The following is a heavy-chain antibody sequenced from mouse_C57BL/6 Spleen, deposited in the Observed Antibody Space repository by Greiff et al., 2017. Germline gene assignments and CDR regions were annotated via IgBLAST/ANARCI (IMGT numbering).Heavy chain of an antibody. Sequence: EVMLVESGGDLVKPGGSLKLSCAASGFTFSRYGLSWVRQTPEKRLEWVATISSGGSYTYYPDSVKGRFTISRDNAKNTLYLQMSSLKSDDTAMYYCARLYDYAMDDWGQGTSVTVSS. CDR2: ISSGGSYT. D-gene: IGHD2-12*01. V-gene: IGHV5-6*01. J-gene: IGHJ4*01. CDR1: GFTFSRYG. CDR3: ARLYDYAMDD.